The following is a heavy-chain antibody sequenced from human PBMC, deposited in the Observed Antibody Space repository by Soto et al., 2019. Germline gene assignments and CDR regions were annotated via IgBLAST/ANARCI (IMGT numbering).Heavy chain of an antibody. CDR3: GRGGVATTLALDY. CDR2: IIPIFGTA. CDR1: GGTFSSYA. V-gene: IGHV1-69*06. J-gene: IGHJ4*02. Sequence: GASVKVSCKASGGTFSSYAISWVRQAPGQGLEWRGGIIPIFGTANYAQKFQGRVTITADKSTSTAYMELRSLRSEDTAVYYCGRGGVATTLALDYWGQGTLGTVSS. D-gene: IGHD5-12*01.